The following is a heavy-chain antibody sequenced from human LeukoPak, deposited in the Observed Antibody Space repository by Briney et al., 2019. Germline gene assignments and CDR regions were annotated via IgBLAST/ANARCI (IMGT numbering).Heavy chain of an antibody. CDR3: ARYSGGNAFDI. J-gene: IGHJ3*02. D-gene: IGHD6-19*01. CDR1: GFTLSSFE. V-gene: IGHV3-48*03. Sequence: GGSLRLSCAASGFTLSSFEMSWVRQAPGKGLEWVSYISSSAINIYYADSVKGRFTIPRDNAKNSLYLQMNSLRAEDTAVYYCARYSGGNAFDIWGQGKMVTVS. CDR2: ISSSAINI.